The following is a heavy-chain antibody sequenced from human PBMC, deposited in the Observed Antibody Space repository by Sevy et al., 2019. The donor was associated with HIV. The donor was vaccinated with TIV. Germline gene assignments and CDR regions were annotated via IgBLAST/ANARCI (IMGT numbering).Heavy chain of an antibody. CDR2: ISAYNGNT. D-gene: IGHD6-19*01. J-gene: IGHJ4*02. CDR1: GYIFTSYG. V-gene: IGHV1-18*04. CDR3: ARAVAGVNYFDY. Sequence: ASVKVSCKASGYIFTSYGISWVRQAPGQGLEWMGWISAYNGNTNYAQKLQGRVTMTTDTSTSTAYMELRSLRSDDTAVYYCARAVAGVNYFDYWGQGTLVTVSS.